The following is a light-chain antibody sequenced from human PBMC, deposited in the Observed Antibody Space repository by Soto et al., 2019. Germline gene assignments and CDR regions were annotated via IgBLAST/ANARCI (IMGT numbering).Light chain of an antibody. V-gene: IGKV3-15*01. CDR2: GAS. CDR3: QQYNNWPPIT. J-gene: IGKJ5*01. Sequence: EIVMTQSASTLSGSPGERATLSWGASQSVSSNLAWYQQKPVQAPRLLIYGASTRATGIPARFSGSGSGTEFTLTISSLQSEDFAVYYCQQYNNWPPITFGQGTRLEIK. CDR1: QSVSSN.